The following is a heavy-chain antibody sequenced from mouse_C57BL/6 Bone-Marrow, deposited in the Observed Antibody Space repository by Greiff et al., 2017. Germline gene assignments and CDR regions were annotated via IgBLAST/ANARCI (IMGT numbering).Heavy chain of an antibody. J-gene: IGHJ3*01. CDR1: GFTFSDYG. V-gene: IGHV5-17*01. Sequence: EVKLVESGGGLVKPGGSLKLSCAASGFTFSDYGMHWVRQAPEKGLEWVAYISSGSSTIYYADTVKGRFTFSRDNGKNTLFLQMASLGSEDTAMYYCARGGDRFAYWGQGTLVTVSA. CDR2: ISSGSSTI. CDR3: ARGGDRFAY. D-gene: IGHD3-3*01.